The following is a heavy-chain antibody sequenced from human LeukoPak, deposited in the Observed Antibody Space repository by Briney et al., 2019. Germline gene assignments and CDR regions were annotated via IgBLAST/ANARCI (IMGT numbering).Heavy chain of an antibody. CDR2: INSDGSST. V-gene: IGHV3-74*01. Sequence: GGSLRLSCAASRFTFSTYWMHWVRQAPGKGLVWVSRINSDGSSTGYADSVKGRFTISRDNAKNTLYLQMNSLRAEDTAVYYCARITMVRGYFASPFDYWGQGTLVTVSS. J-gene: IGHJ4*02. CDR3: ARITMVRGYFASPFDY. D-gene: IGHD3-10*01. CDR1: RFTFSTYW.